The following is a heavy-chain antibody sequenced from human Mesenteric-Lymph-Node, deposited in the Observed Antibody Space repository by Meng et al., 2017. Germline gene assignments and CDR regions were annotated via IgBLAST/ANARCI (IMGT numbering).Heavy chain of an antibody. CDR3: TTLYGDSIS. CDR1: GGPSRNDQW. V-gene: IGHV4-4*02. D-gene: IGHD4-17*01. CDR2: SYHSGRT. J-gene: IGHJ4*02. Sequence: QVQVQEPGPGLVKPAGTLTVICDVSGGPSRNDQWWRWVRQAPGKVLEWIGESYHSGRTNYNPSVKSRVSMSVDKSQNHFSLRLSSVTAADTAVYYCTTLYGDSISWGQGTLVTVSS.